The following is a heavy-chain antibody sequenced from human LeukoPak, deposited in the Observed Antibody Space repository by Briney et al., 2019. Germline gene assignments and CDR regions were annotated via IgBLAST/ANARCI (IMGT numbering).Heavy chain of an antibody. CDR3: ARDMVPGRSPRYFDY. CDR1: GYTFNTYA. Sequence: PGASVKVSCKTSGYTFNTYAISWVRQAPGQGLEWMGGILPSFNAPNYAHRFQDRVKITRDRSTSTAYMELSSLRSEDTALYYCARDMVPGRSPRYFDYWGQGTLVTVSS. D-gene: IGHD3-10*01. CDR2: ILPSFNAP. V-gene: IGHV1-69*05. J-gene: IGHJ4*02.